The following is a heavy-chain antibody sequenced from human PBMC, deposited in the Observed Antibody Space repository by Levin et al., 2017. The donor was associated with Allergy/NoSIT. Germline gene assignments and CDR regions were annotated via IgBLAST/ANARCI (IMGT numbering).Heavy chain of an antibody. CDR1: GFTFSSYS. Sequence: GGSLRLSCAASGFTFSSYSMNWVRQAPGKGLEWVSSISSSSSYIYYADSVKGRFTISRDNAKNSLYLQMNSLRAEDTAVYYCARDKGSQVAAAGTRPFDYWGQGTLVTVSS. CDR2: ISSSSSYI. D-gene: IGHD6-13*01. J-gene: IGHJ4*02. CDR3: ARDKGSQVAAAGTRPFDY. V-gene: IGHV3-21*01.